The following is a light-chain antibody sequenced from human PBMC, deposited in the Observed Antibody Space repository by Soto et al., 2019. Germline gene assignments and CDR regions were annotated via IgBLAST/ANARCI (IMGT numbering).Light chain of an antibody. CDR3: QHYDNSFLT. J-gene: IGKJ4*01. CDR1: QSVNNF. CDR2: GAS. Sequence: EVVLTQSPATLSLSPGDRATLSCRASQSVNNFLAWYQQKPGQAPRLLIYGASTRATGIPDKFSGSGSGTDFSLTISRLEPEDFAVYYCQHYDNSFLTFGGGTKVDNK. V-gene: IGKV3-20*01.